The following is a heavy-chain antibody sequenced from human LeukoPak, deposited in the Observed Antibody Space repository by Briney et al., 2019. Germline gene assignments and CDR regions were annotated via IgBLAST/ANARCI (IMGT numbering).Heavy chain of an antibody. J-gene: IGHJ5*02. CDR2: ISGSYGIT. V-gene: IGHV3-23*01. Sequence: PGGSLRLSCAASGFTISTFAMSWVRQAPGKGLEWVSCISGSYGITYYVDSVKGRFTISRDNSKNTLFLQINSLRAEDTAGYYFAKDPAGSTLNLFDPWGEGTLVTVSS. CDR3: AKDPAGSTLNLFDP. CDR1: GFTISTFA. D-gene: IGHD6-19*01.